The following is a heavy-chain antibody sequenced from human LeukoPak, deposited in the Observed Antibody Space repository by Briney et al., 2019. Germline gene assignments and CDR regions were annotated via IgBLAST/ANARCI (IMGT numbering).Heavy chain of an antibody. CDR3: ARLTGYDWESSFDY. Sequence: SETLSLTCTVSGGSISSYYWSWIRQPAGKGLEWIGRIYTSGSTNYNPSLKSRVTMSVDTSKNQFSLKLSSVTAADTAVYFCARLTGYDWESSFDYWGQGTLVTVSS. CDR1: GGSISSYY. J-gene: IGHJ4*02. V-gene: IGHV4-4*07. D-gene: IGHD5-12*01. CDR2: IYTSGST.